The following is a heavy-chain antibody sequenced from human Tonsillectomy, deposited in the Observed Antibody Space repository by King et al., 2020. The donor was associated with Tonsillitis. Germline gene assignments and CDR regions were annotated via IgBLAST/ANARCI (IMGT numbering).Heavy chain of an antibody. J-gene: IGHJ4*02. CDR3: AKDVGIEVAGLNDY. CDR1: GFTFSSYA. Sequence: VQLVESGGGLVQPGGSLRLSCAASGFTFSSYAMSWVRQAPGKGREWVSSISGSGGSTDYADSVRGRFTISRDNSKNALYLQMNSLRAEDTAVDYCAKDVGIEVAGLNDYWGQGTLVTVSS. V-gene: IGHV3-23*04. CDR2: ISGSGGST. D-gene: IGHD6-19*01.